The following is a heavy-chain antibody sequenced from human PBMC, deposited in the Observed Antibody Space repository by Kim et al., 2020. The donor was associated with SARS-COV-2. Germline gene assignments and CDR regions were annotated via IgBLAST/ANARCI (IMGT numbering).Heavy chain of an antibody. CDR1: GFTFSSYS. CDR2: ISSSSSYI. J-gene: IGHJ4*02. V-gene: IGHV3-21*01. Sequence: GGSLRLSCAASGFTFSSYSMNWVRQAPGKGLEWVSSISSSSSYIYYADSVKGRFTISRDNAKNSLYLQMNSLRAEDTAVYYCARDRDIVVVPAANPFDYWGQGTLVTVSS. CDR3: ARDRDIVVVPAANPFDY. D-gene: IGHD2-2*01.